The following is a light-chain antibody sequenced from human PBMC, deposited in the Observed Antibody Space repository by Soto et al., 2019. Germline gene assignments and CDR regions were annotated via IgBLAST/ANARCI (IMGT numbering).Light chain of an antibody. Sequence: QSALTQPASVSGSPGQSITISCTGTSSDVGGHDYVSWYQQHPGKAPKLIIYEVTDRPSGVSNRFSGSKSGNTASLTISGLQAEDEAEYYCSSYTNINTRACVFGTGTKLTVL. CDR3: SSYTNINTRACV. CDR2: EVT. V-gene: IGLV2-14*01. CDR1: SSDVGGHDY. J-gene: IGLJ1*01.